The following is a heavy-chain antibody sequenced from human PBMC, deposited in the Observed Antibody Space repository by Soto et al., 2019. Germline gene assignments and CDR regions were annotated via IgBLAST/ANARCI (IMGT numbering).Heavy chain of an antibody. CDR2: ISGSAGAT. D-gene: IGHD6-13*01. V-gene: IGHV3-23*01. Sequence: EVQLLESGGGVVQPGGSLRLSCAASGFTFSAYAMTWVRQAPGKGLEWVSVISGSAGATYYADSVKGRFTISRDNSKNTLYLQMNSLRAEDTAVYYCARQDYSTTWYLNYWCQGTLVTVSS. J-gene: IGHJ4*02. CDR1: GFTFSAYA. CDR3: ARQDYSTTWYLNY.